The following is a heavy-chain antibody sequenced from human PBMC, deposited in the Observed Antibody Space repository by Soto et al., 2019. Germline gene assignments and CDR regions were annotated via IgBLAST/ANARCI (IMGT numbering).Heavy chain of an antibody. CDR2: INHSGST. J-gene: IGHJ5*02. V-gene: IGHV4-34*01. Sequence: QVQLQQWGAGLLKPSETLSLTCAVYGGSFSGYYWSWIRQPPGKGLEWIGEINHSGSTNYNPSLKVRVTISVDTSKTQFSLKLSSVTAADTAVYYCARKRPPMVRGVVNWFDPWGQGTLVTVSS. CDR1: GGSFSGYY. D-gene: IGHD3-10*01. CDR3: ARKRPPMVRGVVNWFDP.